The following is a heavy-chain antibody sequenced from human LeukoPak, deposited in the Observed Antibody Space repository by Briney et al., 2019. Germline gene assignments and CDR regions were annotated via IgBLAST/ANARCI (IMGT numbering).Heavy chain of an antibody. CDR2: IIPVLGTT. Sequence: GASVKVSCKVSGYTLTELSVHWVRQAPGKGLEWMGGIIPVLGTTNYAQTFQNKVTITADESTSTTYMELSSLTSEDTAVYYCATSGGDYYYYSLDVWGKGTPVTISS. D-gene: IGHD3-10*01. V-gene: IGHV1-24*01. CDR3: ATSGGDYYYYSLDV. CDR1: GYTLTELS. J-gene: IGHJ6*03.